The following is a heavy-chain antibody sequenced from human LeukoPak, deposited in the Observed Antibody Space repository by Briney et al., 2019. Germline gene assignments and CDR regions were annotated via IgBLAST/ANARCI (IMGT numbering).Heavy chain of an antibody. D-gene: IGHD6-19*01. CDR1: GYTFTGYY. V-gene: IGHV1-2*04. J-gene: IGHJ4*02. CDR2: INPNSGGT. Sequence: ASVTVSCKASGYTFTGYYMHWVRQAPGQGLEWMGWINPNSGGTNYAQKFQGWVTMTRDTSISTAYMELSRLRSDDTAVYYCARRLGDSSGWGFDYWGPGTLVTVSS. CDR3: ARRLGDSSGWGFDY.